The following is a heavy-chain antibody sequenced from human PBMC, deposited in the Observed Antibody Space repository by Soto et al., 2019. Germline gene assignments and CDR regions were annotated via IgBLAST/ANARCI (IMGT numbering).Heavy chain of an antibody. D-gene: IGHD2-15*01. V-gene: IGHV3-53*01. CDR3: ARDSGYYYGMDV. Sequence: GSVRLSCAASGFTVSNAYMTWVRQAPGKGLEWVSVIYSGGSTYYADSVKGRFTISRDNTKNTLYLQMNSLRAEDTAVYYCARDSGYYYGMDVWGQGTTVTVSS. CDR1: GFTVSNAY. J-gene: IGHJ6*02. CDR2: IYSGGST.